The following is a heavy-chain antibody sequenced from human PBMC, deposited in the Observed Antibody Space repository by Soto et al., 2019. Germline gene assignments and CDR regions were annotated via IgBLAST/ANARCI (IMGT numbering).Heavy chain of an antibody. CDR2: INSDGSST. D-gene: IGHD2-21*01. CDR1: GFTFSSYW. V-gene: IGHV3-74*01. CDR3: ARDVRRGVSWCDP. Sequence: PGSSLRLSCAASGFTFSSYWMHWVLQAPGKGLVWVSRINSDGSSTSYADSVKGRFTMSRDNSKKTMYLQMNGLRAEDTAVYNWARDVRRGVSWCDPWAQGTLVTVFS. J-gene: IGHJ5*02.